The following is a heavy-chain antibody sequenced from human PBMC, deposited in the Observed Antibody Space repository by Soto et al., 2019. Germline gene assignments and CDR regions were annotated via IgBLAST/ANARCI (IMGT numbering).Heavy chain of an antibody. CDR1: GGTFSSYA. CDR3: AREGYSRGWSSLNWFDP. CDR2: IIPIFGTA. D-gene: IGHD6-19*01. Sequence: QVQLVQSGAEVKKPGSSVKVSCKASGGTFSSYAISWVRQAPGQGLEWMGGIIPIFGTANYAQKFQGRVTITADESTSTAYMELSSLRSEDTAVYYCAREGYSRGWSSLNWFDPWGQGTLVTVSS. J-gene: IGHJ5*02. V-gene: IGHV1-69*12.